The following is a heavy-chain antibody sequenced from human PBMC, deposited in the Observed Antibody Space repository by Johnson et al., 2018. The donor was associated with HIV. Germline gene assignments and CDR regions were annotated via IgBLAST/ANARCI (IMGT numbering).Heavy chain of an antibody. D-gene: IGHD5-18*01. V-gene: IGHV3-20*04. CDR2: INWNGGST. CDR1: GFTFDDYG. J-gene: IGHJ3*02. CDR3: AKAYSYGAFDI. Sequence: MLLVESGGGLVQPGWSLRLSCAASGFTFDDYGMSWVRQAPGKGLEWVCGINWNGGSTHFPDSLKGRFTISRDNSKNTLYLQMNSLRAEDTAVYYCAKAYSYGAFDIWGLGTMVTVSS.